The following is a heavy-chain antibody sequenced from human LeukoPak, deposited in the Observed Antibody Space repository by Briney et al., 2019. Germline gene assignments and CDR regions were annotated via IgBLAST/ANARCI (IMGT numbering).Heavy chain of an antibody. V-gene: IGHV3-53*05. CDR1: GFDVSGNF. D-gene: IGHD6-19*01. CDR3: AKDRAAVAPGAFDI. CDR2: IYDGGST. J-gene: IGHJ3*02. Sequence: GGSLRLSCAASGFDVSGNFMSWVRLVPGKGLEWVSVIYDGGSTYYAVSVKGRFTISRDNAKNSLYLQMNSLRAEDTALYYCAKDRAAVAPGAFDIWGQGTMVTVSS.